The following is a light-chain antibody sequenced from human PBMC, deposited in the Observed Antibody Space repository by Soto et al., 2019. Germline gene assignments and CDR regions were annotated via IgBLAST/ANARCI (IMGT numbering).Light chain of an antibody. V-gene: IGKV1-39*01. CDR1: QSISSY. CDR2: AAS. J-gene: IGKJ3*01. Sequence: DIQMTQSPSSLSASVGDRVTITCRASQSISSYLNWYQQKPGKAPKLLIYAASSLQSGVPSRFSGSGSGTDFTPTISSLQPDDFATYYCQQSYSTLVTFGPGTKVDIK. CDR3: QQSYSTLVT.